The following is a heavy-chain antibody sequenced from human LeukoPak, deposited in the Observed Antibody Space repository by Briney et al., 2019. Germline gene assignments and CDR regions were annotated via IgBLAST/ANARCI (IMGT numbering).Heavy chain of an antibody. CDR2: INHSGST. CDR1: GGSFSGYY. J-gene: IGHJ4*02. Sequence: PSETLSLTCAVYGGSFSGYYCSWIRQPPGKGLEWIGEINHSGSTNYNPSLKSRVTISVDTSKNQFSLKLSSVTAADTAVYYCARGGYCSGGSCYYAEQFDYWGQGTLVTVSS. V-gene: IGHV4-34*01. D-gene: IGHD2-15*01. CDR3: ARGGYCSGGSCYYAEQFDY.